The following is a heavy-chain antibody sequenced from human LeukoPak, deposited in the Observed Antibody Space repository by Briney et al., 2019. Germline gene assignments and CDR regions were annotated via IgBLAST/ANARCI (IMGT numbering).Heavy chain of an antibody. V-gene: IGHV1-24*01. D-gene: IGHD2-2*01. CDR2: FDPEDGET. J-gene: IGHJ1*01. CDR3: ATVYCRSTSCYAEYFQH. CDR1: GYTLTELS. Sequence: ASVKVSCKVSGYTLTELSMHWVRQAPGKGLEWMGGFDPEDGETIYAQKFQGRVTMTEDTSTDTAYMELSSLRSEDTAVYYCATVYCRSTSCYAEYFQHWGQGTLVTVSS.